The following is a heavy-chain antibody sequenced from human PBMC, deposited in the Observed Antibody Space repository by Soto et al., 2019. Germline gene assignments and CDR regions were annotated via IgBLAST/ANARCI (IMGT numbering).Heavy chain of an antibody. CDR3: AKDLVAYYYDSSGYYYPRFDY. CDR2: ISGSGGST. V-gene: IGHV3-23*04. D-gene: IGHD3-22*01. CDR1: GFTFSSYW. Sequence: EVQLVESGGGLVQPGGSLRLSCAASGFTFSSYWMHWVRQAPGKGLVWVSAISGSGGSTYYADSVKGRFTISRDNSKNTLYLQMNSLRAEDTAVYYCAKDLVAYYYDSSGYYYPRFDYWGQGTLVTVSS. J-gene: IGHJ4*02.